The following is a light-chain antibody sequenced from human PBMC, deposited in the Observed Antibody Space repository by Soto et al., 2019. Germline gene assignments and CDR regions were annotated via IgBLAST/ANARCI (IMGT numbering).Light chain of an antibody. V-gene: IGLV2-14*01. CDR1: SSDVGGYNF. J-gene: IGLJ1*01. CDR3: SSYTNINTRAGV. CDR2: EVT. Sequence: QSALTQPPSASGSPGQSVIISCTGTSSDVGGYNFVSWYQQHPGKAPKLIIYEVTDRPSGVSNRFSGSKSGNTASLTISGLQAEDEAEYYCSSYTNINTRAGVFGTGTKLTVL.